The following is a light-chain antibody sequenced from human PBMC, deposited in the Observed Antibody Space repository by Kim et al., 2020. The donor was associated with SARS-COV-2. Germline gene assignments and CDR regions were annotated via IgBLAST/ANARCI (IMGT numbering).Light chain of an antibody. CDR1: QSVSSN. J-gene: IGKJ1*01. Sequence: VSPGERVTPPCRASQSVSSNLAWYQQRPGQAPRLLIYGAFTRATGIPARFSGSGSGTEFTLTISSLQSEDFALYYCQQYNNWRWTFGQGTKVDIK. V-gene: IGKV3-15*01. CDR3: QQYNNWRWT. CDR2: GAF.